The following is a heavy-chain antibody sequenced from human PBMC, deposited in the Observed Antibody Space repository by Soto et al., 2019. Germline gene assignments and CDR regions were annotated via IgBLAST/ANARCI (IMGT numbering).Heavy chain of an antibody. CDR2: IKSNPAGGTT. CDR3: STERWRRDPIY. V-gene: IGHV3-15*07. D-gene: IGHD2-21*01. J-gene: IGHJ4*02. CDR1: GFIFTDAW. Sequence: EVQLVESGGGLVKPGGSLRLSCAASGFIFTDAWMNWVRQAPGKGLEWVGRIKSNPAGGTTDYAAPVKGRFTISRDDSHNMLYLQMNSLKTEDTALYYCSTERWRRDPIYWGQGTLVTVSS.